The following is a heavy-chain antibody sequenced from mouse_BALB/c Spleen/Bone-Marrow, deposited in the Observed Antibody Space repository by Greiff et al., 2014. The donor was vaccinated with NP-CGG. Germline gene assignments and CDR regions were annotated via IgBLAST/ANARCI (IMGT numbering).Heavy chain of an antibody. CDR1: GYAFTNYL. CDR3: ARGDYRSYYFDY. Sequence: VQLQQSGAELVRPGTSVKVSCKASGYAFTNYLIEWVKQRPGQGLEWIGVINPGSGGTNYNEKFKGKATLTADKSSSTAYMQLSSLTSDDSAVYFCARGDYRSYYFDYWGQGITLTVSS. J-gene: IGHJ2*01. V-gene: IGHV1-54*01. CDR2: INPGSGGT. D-gene: IGHD2-14*01.